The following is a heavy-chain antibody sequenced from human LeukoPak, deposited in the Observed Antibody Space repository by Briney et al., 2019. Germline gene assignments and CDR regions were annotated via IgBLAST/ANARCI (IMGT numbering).Heavy chain of an antibody. Sequence: GGSLRLSCAASRFTFSSYGMHWVRQAPGKGLEWVAVISYDGSNKYYADSVKGRFTVSRDNSKNTLYLQMNSLRAEDTAVYYCATLDSSREYFQHWGQGTLVTVSS. V-gene: IGHV3-30*03. CDR2: ISYDGSNK. CDR1: RFTFSSYG. J-gene: IGHJ1*01. CDR3: ATLDSSREYFQH. D-gene: IGHD6-6*01.